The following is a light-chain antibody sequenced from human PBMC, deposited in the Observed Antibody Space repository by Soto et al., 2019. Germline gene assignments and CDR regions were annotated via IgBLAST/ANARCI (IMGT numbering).Light chain of an antibody. CDR1: QSVSSN. CDR3: QQYDNWPRT. CDR2: DAS. J-gene: IGKJ1*01. V-gene: IGKV3-15*01. Sequence: EIVLTQSRATLSLSPGERATLSCRASQSVSSNLAWYQQKPGQPPRLLIYDASTRATGIPSRFSGSGSGTEFTLTISSRKSEDFAVYYCQQYDNWPRTFGQGTKVDIK.